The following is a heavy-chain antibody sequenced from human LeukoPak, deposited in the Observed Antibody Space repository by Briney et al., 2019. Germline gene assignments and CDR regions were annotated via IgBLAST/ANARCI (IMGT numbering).Heavy chain of an antibody. Sequence: GGSLRLSCAASGFTFSSYAMSWVRQAPGKGLEWVSAISGSGGSTYYADSVKGRFTISRDNSKNTLYLQMNSQRAEDTAVYYCAKVATTVTTFSHAFDYWGQGTLVPVSS. CDR2: ISGSGGST. J-gene: IGHJ4*02. CDR3: AKVATTVTTFSHAFDY. CDR1: GFTFSSYA. D-gene: IGHD4-17*01. V-gene: IGHV3-23*01.